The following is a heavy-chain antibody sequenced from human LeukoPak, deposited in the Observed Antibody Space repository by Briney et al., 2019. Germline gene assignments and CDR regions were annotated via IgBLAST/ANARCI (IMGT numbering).Heavy chain of an antibody. CDR2: IYYSGST. CDR3: ARHLIGYCSGGSCSAGPYYFDC. J-gene: IGHJ4*02. D-gene: IGHD2-15*01. CDR1: GGSISSSSYY. Sequence: SETLSLTCTVSGGSISSSSYYWGWIRQPPGKGLEWIGSIYYSGSTYYNPSLKSRVTISVDTSKNQFSLKLSSVTAADTAVHYCARHLIGYCSGGSCSAGPYYFDCWGQGTLVTVSS. V-gene: IGHV4-39*01.